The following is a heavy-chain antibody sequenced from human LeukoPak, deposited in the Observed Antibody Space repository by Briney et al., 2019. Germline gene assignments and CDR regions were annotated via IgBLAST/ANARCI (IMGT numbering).Heavy chain of an antibody. D-gene: IGHD3/OR15-3a*01. CDR2: IYYSGST. CDR3: ARQTGSGLFILP. V-gene: IGHV4-39*01. CDR1: GDSITSSSYY. J-gene: IGHJ4*02. Sequence: ETLSLTCTVSGDSITSSSYYWGWIRQPPGKGLEWIGSIYYSGSTYYTPSLKSRVIISVDTSKNQFSLKLSSVTAADTAVYYCARQTGSGLFILPGGQGTLVTVSS.